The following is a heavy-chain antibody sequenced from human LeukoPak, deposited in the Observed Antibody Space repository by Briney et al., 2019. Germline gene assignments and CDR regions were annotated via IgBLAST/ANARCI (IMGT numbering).Heavy chain of an antibody. CDR2: ISWNSGSI. J-gene: IGHJ4*02. V-gene: IGHV3-9*01. CDR1: GFTFDEHT. Sequence: GGSLRLSCAASGFTFDEHTMHWVRQAPGKGLEWVSGISWNSGSIGYADSVKGRFTISRDNAKNSLYLQMNSLRAEDTALYYCAKTIVGATTSDWYDYWGQGTLVTVSS. D-gene: IGHD1-26*01. CDR3: AKTIVGATTSDWYDY.